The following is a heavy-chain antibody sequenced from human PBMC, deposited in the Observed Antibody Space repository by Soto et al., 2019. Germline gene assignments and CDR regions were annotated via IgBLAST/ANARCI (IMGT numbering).Heavy chain of an antibody. CDR3: AHPRGYGVFDAVDI. CDR1: GFIFSTYA. D-gene: IGHD4-17*01. Sequence: HPGGSLRLSCAASGFIFSTYAMNWVRQAPGKGLEWVSAISNSGDSTYYTESVRGRFTISRDNSINTLYLQMSSLRTEDTAVYYCAHPRGYGVFDAVDIWGQGTMVTVSS. V-gene: IGHV3-23*01. CDR2: ISNSGDST. J-gene: IGHJ3*02.